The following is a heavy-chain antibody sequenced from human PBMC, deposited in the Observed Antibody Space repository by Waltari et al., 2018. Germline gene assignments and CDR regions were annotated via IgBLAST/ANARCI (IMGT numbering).Heavy chain of an antibody. CDR1: GYSFTNYW. CDR3: AFSLDSDDAFDI. CDR2: RDPSDAYT. J-gene: IGHJ3*02. Sequence: EVQLVQSGAEVKKPGESLKISCKGSGYSFTNYWISWVRQMPGKGLEWMGRRDPSDAYTNYSPAFQGHVTISADKAISTAYLQWSSLKASDTAIYYCAFSLDSDDAFDIWGQGTMVTVSS. V-gene: IGHV5-10-1*03. D-gene: IGHD3-9*01.